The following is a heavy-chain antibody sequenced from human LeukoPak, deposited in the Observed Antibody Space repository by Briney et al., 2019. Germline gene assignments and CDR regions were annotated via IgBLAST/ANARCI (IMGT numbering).Heavy chain of an antibody. CDR3: ARVTGYMTEDYFDY. Sequence: PSETLSLTCTVSGGSIGSYYWSWIRQPPGNGLEWIGYIYYGGTANYNPSLKSRVTISVDTSKNQFSLRLSSVTAADTAVYYCARVTGYMTEDYFDYWGQGTLITVSS. J-gene: IGHJ4*02. V-gene: IGHV4-59*01. D-gene: IGHD6-13*01. CDR2: IYYGGTA. CDR1: GGSIGSYY.